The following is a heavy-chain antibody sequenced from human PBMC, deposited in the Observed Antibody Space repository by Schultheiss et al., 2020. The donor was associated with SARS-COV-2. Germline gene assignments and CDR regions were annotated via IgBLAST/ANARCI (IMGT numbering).Heavy chain of an antibody. CDR3: ARVGRDCSHGVCYNAEYFQH. CDR2: ILSSGSYT. V-gene: IGHV3-21*05. D-gene: IGHD2-8*01. Sequence: GGSLRLSCAASGFTFGTYNMHWVRQAPGKGLEWVSHILSSGSYTNYADSVKGRFTISRDNAKSLLFLQMNSLRAEDTAVYYCARVGRDCSHGVCYNAEYFQHWGQGTLVTVSS. CDR1: GFTFGTYN. J-gene: IGHJ1*01.